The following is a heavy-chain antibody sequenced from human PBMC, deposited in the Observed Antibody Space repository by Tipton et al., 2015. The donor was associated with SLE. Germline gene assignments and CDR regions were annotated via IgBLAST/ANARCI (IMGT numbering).Heavy chain of an antibody. CDR1: GFTFSTYG. J-gene: IGHJ3*01. CDR2: LNTDGSSV. CDR3: ARDLYSAADV. D-gene: IGHD2-8*01. V-gene: IGHV3-74*03. Sequence: SLRLSCAASGFTFSTYGMAWVCQPPGKGLVWVSRLNTDGSSVTYADSVKGRFTVSRDNAKNTLYLQMNSLRAEDTAMYYCARDLYSAADVWGQGTMVTVSS.